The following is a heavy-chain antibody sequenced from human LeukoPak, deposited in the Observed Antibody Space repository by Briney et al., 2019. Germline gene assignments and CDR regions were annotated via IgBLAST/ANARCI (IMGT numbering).Heavy chain of an antibody. CDR2: IYSGGST. J-gene: IGHJ4*02. CDR1: RFTFSSYW. CDR3: ARSNVQYWSTYSFDY. D-gene: IGHD2/OR15-2a*01. Sequence: GGSLRLSCAASRFTFSSYWMHWVRQAPGKGLEWVSIIYSGGSTYYADSVKGRFTISRDNSKNTLYLQMNSLRAEDTAVYYCARSNVQYWSTYSFDYWGQGTLVTVSS. V-gene: IGHV3-53*01.